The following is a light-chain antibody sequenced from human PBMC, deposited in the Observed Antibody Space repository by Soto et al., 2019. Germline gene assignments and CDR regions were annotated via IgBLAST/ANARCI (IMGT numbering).Light chain of an antibody. CDR2: DAS. CDR3: QQRSNWWT. J-gene: IGKJ1*01. V-gene: IGKV3D-20*02. CDR1: LSVSSNY. Sequence: EIVLTQSPGTLSFSPGERTTLSCRASLSVSSNYVAWYQQKPGQAPRLLIYDASNRATGIPARFNGSGSGTDFTLTISSLEPEDFAVYYCQQRSNWWTFGQGTKVDIK.